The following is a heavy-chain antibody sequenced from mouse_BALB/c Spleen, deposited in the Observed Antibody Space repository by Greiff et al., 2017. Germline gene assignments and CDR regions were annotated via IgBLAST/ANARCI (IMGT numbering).Heavy chain of an antibody. J-gene: IGHJ4*01. CDR3: TRWRPSYPYYAMDY. CDR1: GYTFTSYY. V-gene: IGHV1S81*02. CDR2: INPSNGGT. D-gene: IGHD2-10*01. Sequence: QVQLQQSGAELVKPGASVKLSCKASGYTFTSYYMYWVKQRPGQGLEWIGGINPSNGGTNYNEKFKSKATLTVDKSSSTTYMQLSSLTSEDSAVYYCTRWRPSYPYYAMDYWGQGTSVTVSS.